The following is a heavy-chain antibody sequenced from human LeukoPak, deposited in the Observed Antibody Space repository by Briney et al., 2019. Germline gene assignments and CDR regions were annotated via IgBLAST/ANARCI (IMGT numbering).Heavy chain of an antibody. CDR1: GGTFISYA. J-gene: IGHJ4*02. CDR3: ALPPSYGSGSYGDY. Sequence: ASVKVSCKASGGTFISYAISWVRQAPGQGLEWMGGIIPIFGTANYAQKFQGRVTITADESTSTAYMELSSLRSEDTAVYYCALPPSYGSGSYGDYWGQGTLVTVSS. CDR2: IIPIFGTA. D-gene: IGHD3-10*01. V-gene: IGHV1-69*13.